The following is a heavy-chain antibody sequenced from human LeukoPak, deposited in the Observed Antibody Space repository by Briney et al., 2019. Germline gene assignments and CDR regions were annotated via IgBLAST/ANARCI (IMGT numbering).Heavy chain of an antibody. CDR1: GFIFSRYA. CDR3: ARVPWGTMVRGVIVYFDY. D-gene: IGHD3-10*01. Sequence: GGSLRLSCAASGFIFSRYAMSWVRQAPGKGLEWVANIKQDGSEKYYVDSVKGRFTISRDNAKNSLYLQMNSLRAEDTAVYYCARVPWGTMVRGVIVYFDYWGQGTLVTVSS. J-gene: IGHJ4*02. CDR2: IKQDGSEK. V-gene: IGHV3-7*01.